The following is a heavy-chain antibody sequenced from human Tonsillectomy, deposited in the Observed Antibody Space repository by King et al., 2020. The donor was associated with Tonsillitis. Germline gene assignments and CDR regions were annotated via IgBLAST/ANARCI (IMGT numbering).Heavy chain of an antibody. D-gene: IGHD3-3*01. V-gene: IGHV4-39*01. J-gene: IGHJ4*02. Sequence: QLQESGPGLVKPSETLSLTCSVSGGSISSSSYYWGWIRQPPGKGLEGIGSIYYSGSTYYNPSLKSRVTISVDTSKNQFSLKLSSVTAADTAVYYCARLVIFGVIRDWGQGTLVTVSS. CDR2: IYYSGST. CDR1: GGSISSSSYY. CDR3: ARLVIFGVIRD.